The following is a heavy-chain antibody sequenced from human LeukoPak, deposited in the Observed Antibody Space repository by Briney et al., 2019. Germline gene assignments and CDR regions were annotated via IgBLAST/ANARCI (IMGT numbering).Heavy chain of an antibody. CDR2: ISAYNGNT. V-gene: IGHV1-18*01. J-gene: IGHJ4*02. CDR1: GYTFTSYG. Sequence: ASVKVSCKASGYTFTSYGISWVRQAPGQGLEWMGWISAYNGNTNYAQKLQGRVTMTTDTSTSTAYMELRSLRPDDTAVYYCAEIFYGSGSYYFDYWGQGTLVTVSS. D-gene: IGHD3-10*01. CDR3: AEIFYGSGSYYFDY.